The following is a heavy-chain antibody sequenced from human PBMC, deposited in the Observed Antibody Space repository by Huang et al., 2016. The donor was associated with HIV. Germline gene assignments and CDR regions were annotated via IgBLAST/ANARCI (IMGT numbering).Heavy chain of an antibody. CDR3: ARQGVGDFVVEPTGLGAFDI. D-gene: IGHD2-2*01. Sequence: EVQLVQSGAVVKKPGESLKISCKGSGYTFNGYWIGWVRQMPGKGLEWMGIIYPGDSDTTYSPSFQGKGTISADKSISTAYLQWSGLKASDTAMYYCARQGVGDFVVEPTGLGAFDIWGQGTMVTVSS. CDR1: GYTFNGYW. J-gene: IGHJ3*02. CDR2: IYPGDSDT. V-gene: IGHV5-51*01.